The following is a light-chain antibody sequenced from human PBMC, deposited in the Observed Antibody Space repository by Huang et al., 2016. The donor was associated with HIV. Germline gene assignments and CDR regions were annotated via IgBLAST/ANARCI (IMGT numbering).Light chain of an antibody. CDR1: QSVSSY. CDR2: DAA. V-gene: IGKV3-11*01. Sequence: EIVLTQSPATLSLSPGERVTLSCRASQSVSSYLARYQQKPGQAPRLLIYDAAHRATGVPARFRGSGSGTDFSLTISSLEPEDFAVYYCQQRSNWPPTFGGGTKVEIK. J-gene: IGKJ4*01. CDR3: QQRSNWPPT.